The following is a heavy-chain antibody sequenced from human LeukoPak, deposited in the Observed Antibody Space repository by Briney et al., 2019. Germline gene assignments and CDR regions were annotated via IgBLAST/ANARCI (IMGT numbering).Heavy chain of an antibody. CDR2: INYGSTGT. J-gene: IGHJ5*02. V-gene: IGHV3-23*01. D-gene: IGHD6-19*01. Sequence: QPGGSLRLSCAASGFTFSTYAMTWVRQAPGKGLEWVSSINYGSTGTFYADSVKGRFTISRDNSKDTLYLQMNSLRVEDMAVYYCAKEEYNSGWYKWFGPWGQGTLVTVSS. CDR3: AKEEYNSGWYKWFGP. CDR1: GFTFSTYA.